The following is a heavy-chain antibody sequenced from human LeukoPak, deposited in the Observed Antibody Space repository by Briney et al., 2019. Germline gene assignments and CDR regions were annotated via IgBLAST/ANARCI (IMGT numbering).Heavy chain of an antibody. V-gene: IGHV3-30*18. D-gene: IGHD2-2*01. CDR1: GFTFSTYG. CDR2: ISNDGSRK. CDR3: AKEQEIVMIPAAPLGH. Sequence: GGSLRLSCAASGFTFSTYGMHWVRQAPGKGLEWVAVISNDGSRKFYADSVKGRFTISRDNSKNTLYLQMNSLRAEDTAVYFCAKEQEIVMIPAAPLGHWGQGTLVTVSS. J-gene: IGHJ4*02.